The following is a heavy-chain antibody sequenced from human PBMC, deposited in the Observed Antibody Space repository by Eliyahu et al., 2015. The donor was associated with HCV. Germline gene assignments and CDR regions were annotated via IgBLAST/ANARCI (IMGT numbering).Heavy chain of an antibody. D-gene: IGHD1-26*01. CDR2: IYYTGST. Sequence: QVQLQESGPGLVKPSGTLSLTCTVSGGYMTNYYWSWIRQPPGKPLEWIGFIYYTGSTNYSPAFRSRVTISLDMSKNQFSLNLNTVTAADTAVYYCARDLGATRFDPWGQGTLVTVSS. CDR1: GGYMTNYY. J-gene: IGHJ5*02. CDR3: ARDLGATRFDP. V-gene: IGHV4-59*01.